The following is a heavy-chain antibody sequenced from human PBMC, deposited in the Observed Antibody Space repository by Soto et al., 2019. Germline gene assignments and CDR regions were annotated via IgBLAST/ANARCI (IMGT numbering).Heavy chain of an antibody. V-gene: IGHV4-59*01. CDR1: GGSISVYY. J-gene: IGHJ4*02. CDR3: ERGVGSSPPRY. D-gene: IGHD3-9*01. Sequence: SETLSLTCTISGGSISVYYWSWIRQSPGQGLEWIGYIYDSGSPYYNPSLKTRVTISADTSKNQISLKLTSATAADTAVYFCERGVGSSPPRYWGRGTLVTVSS. CDR2: IYDSGSP.